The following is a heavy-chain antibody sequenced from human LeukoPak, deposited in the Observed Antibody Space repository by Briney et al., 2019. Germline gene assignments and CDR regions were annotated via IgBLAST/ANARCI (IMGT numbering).Heavy chain of an antibody. Sequence: GGSLRLSCAASGFSLSNYGMHWVRQAPGKGLEWVAFIRYDGSNKYYADSVKGRFTISRDNTKNSLYLQMNSLRAEDTAVYHCARDLSRWHWKAWFDPWGQGTLVTVSS. CDR1: GFSLSNYG. CDR3: ARDLSRWHWKAWFDP. D-gene: IGHD1-1*01. J-gene: IGHJ5*02. CDR2: IRYDGSNK. V-gene: IGHV3-30*02.